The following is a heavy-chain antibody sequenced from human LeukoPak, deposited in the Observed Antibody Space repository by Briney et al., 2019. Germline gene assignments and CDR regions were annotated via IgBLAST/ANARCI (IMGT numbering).Heavy chain of an antibody. D-gene: IGHD2-15*01. J-gene: IGHJ3*02. CDR2: ISWNSGNV. CDR1: GLTFDDYA. CDR3: AKAGGGSNLGGAFDI. V-gene: IGHV3-9*01. Sequence: GRPLRLSCAASGLTFDDYAMHWVRQAPGKGLEWVSGISWNSGNVGYGDSVKGRFTISRDNAKNSLYLQMNSLRTEDTALYYCAKAGGGSNLGGAFDIWGQGTMVTVSS.